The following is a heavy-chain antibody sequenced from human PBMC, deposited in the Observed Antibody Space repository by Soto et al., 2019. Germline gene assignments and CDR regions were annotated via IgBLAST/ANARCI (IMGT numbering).Heavy chain of an antibody. CDR3: AKTYYDFWSGYYPIDY. D-gene: IGHD3-3*01. CDR1: GFTFSSYN. J-gene: IGHJ4*02. CDR2: ISSGSSYI. Sequence: GGSLRLSCAASGFTFSSYNMNWVRQAPGKGLEWVSSISSGSSYIFYADSVKGRFTISRHNAKNSLYLQMNSLRAEDTAVYYCAKTYYDFWSGYYPIDYWGQGTLVTVSS. V-gene: IGHV3-21*01.